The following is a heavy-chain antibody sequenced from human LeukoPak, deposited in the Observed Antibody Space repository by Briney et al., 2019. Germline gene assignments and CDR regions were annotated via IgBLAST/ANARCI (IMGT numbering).Heavy chain of an antibody. J-gene: IGHJ4*02. CDR2: INPNSGGT. CDR3: ARMRLFDIVVVPAADLDY. D-gene: IGHD2-2*01. V-gene: IGHV1-2*02. Sequence: ASVKVACKASGYTFTGYYMHWVRQAPGQGLEWMGWINPNSGGTNYEQKFQGRVTMTRDTSISTAYMELSRLRSDDTAVYYCARMRLFDIVVVPAADLDYWGQGTLVTVSS. CDR1: GYTFTGYY.